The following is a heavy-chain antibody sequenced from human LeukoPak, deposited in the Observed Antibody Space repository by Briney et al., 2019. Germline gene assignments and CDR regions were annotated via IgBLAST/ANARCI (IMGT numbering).Heavy chain of an antibody. CDR3: ARDSDSRHFQH. CDR1: GGSISSYY. Sequence: SETLSLTCTVSGGSISSYYWSWIRQPPGKGLEWIGYIYYSGSTNYNPSLKSRVTISVDTSKIQFSLKLSSVTAADTAVYYCARDSDSRHFQHWGQGTLVTVSS. CDR2: IYYSGST. V-gene: IGHV4-59*01. J-gene: IGHJ1*01. D-gene: IGHD3-22*01.